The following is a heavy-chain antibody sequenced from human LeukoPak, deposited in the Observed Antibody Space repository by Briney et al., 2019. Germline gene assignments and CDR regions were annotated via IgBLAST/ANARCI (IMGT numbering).Heavy chain of an antibody. CDR2: ISGNGEST. V-gene: IGHV3-64D*06. J-gene: IGHJ4*02. CDR3: VRNYYATSADYDY. D-gene: IGHD3-22*01. CDR1: VLTFIKQR. Sequence: PGWSLTLTRLSPVLTFIKQRKNSVRQAPGKGLEYVSAISGNGESTYYADSVKDRFSISRDNSKNTLYLQMRSLRDEDTAVYYCVRNYYATSADYDYWGQGTLVTVSS.